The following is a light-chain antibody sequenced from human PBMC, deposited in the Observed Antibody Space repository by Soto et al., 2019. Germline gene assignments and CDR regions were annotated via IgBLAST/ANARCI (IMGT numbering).Light chain of an antibody. CDR2: AAS. J-gene: IGKJ4*01. Sequence: DIQLTQSPSFLSASVGDRVTITCRASKGISSYLAWSQQKPGKAPKLLIYAASTLLSGVPSRFSVSGSGTEFTLTISSLQPEDFATYYCQQLNSYPLTFGGGTKVDIK. CDR3: QQLNSYPLT. CDR1: KGISSY. V-gene: IGKV1-9*01.